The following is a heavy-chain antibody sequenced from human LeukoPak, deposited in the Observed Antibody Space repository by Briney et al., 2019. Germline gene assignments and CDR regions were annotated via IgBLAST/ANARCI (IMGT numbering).Heavy chain of an antibody. D-gene: IGHD3-10*01. CDR2: IVVGSGNT. Sequence: ASVKVSCKASGFTFTSSAMQWVRQARGQRLEWIGWIVVGSGNTNYAQKFQERVTITRDMSTSTDYMELSSLRSEDTAVYYCAALLWFGDPYYYYGMDVWGQGTTVTVSS. V-gene: IGHV1-58*02. CDR3: AALLWFGDPYYYYGMDV. CDR1: GFTFTSSA. J-gene: IGHJ6*02.